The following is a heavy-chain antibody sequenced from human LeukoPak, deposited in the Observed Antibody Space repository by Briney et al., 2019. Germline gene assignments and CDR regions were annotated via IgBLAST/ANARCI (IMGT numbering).Heavy chain of an antibody. CDR1: GFTFSSYG. J-gene: IGHJ4*02. V-gene: IGHV3-33*08. D-gene: IGHD6-13*01. CDR2: IWYDGSNK. Sequence: PGGSLRLSCAASGFTFSSYGMHWVRQAPGKGLEWVAVIWYDGSNKYYADSVKGRFTISRDNSKNTLYLQMNSLRAEDTAVYYCARDKAAAVGYFDYWGQGTLVTVSS. CDR3: ARDKAAAVGYFDY.